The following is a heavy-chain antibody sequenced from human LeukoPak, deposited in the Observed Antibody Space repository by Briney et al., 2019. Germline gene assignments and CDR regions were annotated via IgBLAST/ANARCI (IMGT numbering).Heavy chain of an antibody. D-gene: IGHD1-26*01. V-gene: IGHV1-69*06. CDR2: IIPIFGTA. Sequence: SVKVSCKASGGTFSSYAISWLRQAPGHGLEWMGGIIPIFGTANYAQKFQGRVTITADKSTSTAYMELRSLRSDDTAVYYCARFVPEAELGIDYWGQGTLVTVSS. CDR3: ARFVPEAELGIDY. J-gene: IGHJ4*02. CDR1: GGTFSSYA.